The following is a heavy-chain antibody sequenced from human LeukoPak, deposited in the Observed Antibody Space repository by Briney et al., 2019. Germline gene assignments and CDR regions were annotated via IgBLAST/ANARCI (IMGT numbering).Heavy chain of an antibody. CDR2: INHNGNVN. CDR1: GFTFSSYT. V-gene: IGHV3-7*03. Sequence: GGSLRLSCAASGFTFSSYTMSWVRQAPGKGLEWVASINHNGNVNYYVDSVKGRFTISRDNAKNSLYLQMSNLRAEDTAVYFCARGGGLDVWGQGATVTVSS. CDR3: ARGGGLDV. D-gene: IGHD3-16*01. J-gene: IGHJ6*02.